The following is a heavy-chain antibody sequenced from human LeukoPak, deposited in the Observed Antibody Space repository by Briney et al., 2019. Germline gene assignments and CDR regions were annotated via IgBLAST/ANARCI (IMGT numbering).Heavy chain of an antibody. CDR2: MNPNSGNT. CDR1: GYTFTSYD. J-gene: IGHJ5*02. CDR3: ARGSLAAREARGGWFDP. D-gene: IGHD6-6*01. V-gene: IGHV1-8*01. Sequence: AASVKVSCKASGYTFTSYDINWVRQATGQGLEWMGWMNPNSGNTGYAQKFQGRVTMTRNTSISTAYMELSSLRSEDTAVYYCARGSLAAREARGGWFDPWGQGTLVTVSS.